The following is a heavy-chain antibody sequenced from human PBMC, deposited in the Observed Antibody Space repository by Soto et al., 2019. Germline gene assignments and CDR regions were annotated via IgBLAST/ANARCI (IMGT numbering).Heavy chain of an antibody. D-gene: IGHD3-16*02. Sequence: ASVKVSCKVSGYTLTELSMHWVRQAPGKGLEWMGGFDPEDGETIYAQKFQGRVTMTEDTSTDTAYMELSSLRSEDTAVYYCATVELRDDYIWGSFRINDAFDIWGQGTMVTVSS. CDR2: FDPEDGET. V-gene: IGHV1-24*01. CDR3: ATVELRDDYIWGSFRINDAFDI. CDR1: GYTLTELS. J-gene: IGHJ3*02.